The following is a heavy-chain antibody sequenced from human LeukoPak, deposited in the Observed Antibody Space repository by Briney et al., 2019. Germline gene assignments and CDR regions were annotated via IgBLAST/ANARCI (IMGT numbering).Heavy chain of an antibody. J-gene: IGHJ4*02. D-gene: IGHD2-2*02. CDR1: GFIFSSYG. CDR3: ARMGFCSSISCYNHY. CDR2: ISNDGSNI. V-gene: IGHV3-30*03. Sequence: GRSLRLSCAASGFIFSSYGMDWVRQAPGKGLEWVAVISNDGSNIYYADSVKGRFTISRDNSKNTLDLQMDSLRAEDTAVYYCARMGFCSSISCYNHYWGPGTLITVSS.